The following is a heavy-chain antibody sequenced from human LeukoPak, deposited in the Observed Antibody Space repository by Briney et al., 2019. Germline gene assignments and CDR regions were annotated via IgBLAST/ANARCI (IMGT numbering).Heavy chain of an antibody. CDR1: GGSISSHY. D-gene: IGHD6-19*01. CDR3: ATAVAGTGDYFDY. J-gene: IGHJ4*02. Sequence: SETLSLTCTVSGGSISSHYWSWIRQPPGKGLEWIGYIYYSGSTNYNPSLKSRVTISVDTSKNQFSLKLSSVTAADTAVYYCATAVAGTGDYFDYWGQGTLVTVSS. CDR2: IYYSGST. V-gene: IGHV4-59*11.